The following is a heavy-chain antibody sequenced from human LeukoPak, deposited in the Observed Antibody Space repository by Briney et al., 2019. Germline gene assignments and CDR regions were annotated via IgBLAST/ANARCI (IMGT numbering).Heavy chain of an antibody. CDR2: IYYSGST. Sequence: SETLSLTCTVSGGSIGSSSYYWGWIRQPPGKGLEWIGSIYYSGSTYYNPSLKSRVTISLDTSNNQLSLKLTSVTAADTAVYYCARGGDYGSAYDYFRYWGQGTLVSVSS. CDR3: ARGGDYGSAYDYFRY. CDR1: GGSIGSSSYY. V-gene: IGHV4-39*07. J-gene: IGHJ4*02. D-gene: IGHD5-12*01.